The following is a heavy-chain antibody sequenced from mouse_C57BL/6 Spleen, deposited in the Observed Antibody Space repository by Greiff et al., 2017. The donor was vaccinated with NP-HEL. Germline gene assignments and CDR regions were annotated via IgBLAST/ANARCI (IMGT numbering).Heavy chain of an antibody. CDR1: GFTFSSYA. Sequence: EVQGVESGEGLVKPGGSLKLSCAASGFTFSSYAMSWVRQTPEKRLEWVAYISSGGDYIYYADTVKGRFTISRDNARNTLYLQMSSLKSEDTAMYYCTRTNWDHYAMDYWGQGTSVTVSS. J-gene: IGHJ4*01. D-gene: IGHD4-1*01. CDR2: ISSGGDYI. CDR3: TRTNWDHYAMDY. V-gene: IGHV5-9-1*02.